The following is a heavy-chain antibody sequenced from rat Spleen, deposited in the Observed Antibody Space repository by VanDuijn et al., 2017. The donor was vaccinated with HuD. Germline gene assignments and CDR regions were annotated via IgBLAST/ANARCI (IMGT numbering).Heavy chain of an antibody. V-gene: IGHV5-20*01. J-gene: IGHJ2*01. CDR1: GFTFSDSY. D-gene: IGHD1-5*01. Sequence: EVQLVESGGGLVQPGRSLKLSCAASGFTFSDSYMAWVRQAPTKGLEWVASISYDGRSTYYRDSVKGRFTISRDNAKSSLYLQMDSLRSEDTATYYCTTSWVQLFDYWGQGVMVTVSS. CDR3: TTSWVQLFDY. CDR2: ISYDGRST.